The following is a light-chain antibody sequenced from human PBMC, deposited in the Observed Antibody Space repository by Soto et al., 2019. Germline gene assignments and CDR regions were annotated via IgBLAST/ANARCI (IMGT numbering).Light chain of an antibody. V-gene: IGLV1-40*01. CDR2: GNS. Sequence: QSVLTQPPSVSGAPGQRVTISCTGSSSNLGAGYDVHWYQHLPGTAPKLLIYGNSNRPSGVPDRFSGSKSGTSASLAITGLQAEDEADYYCHSYDSSLSGSVFGGGTKLTVL. J-gene: IGLJ2*01. CDR3: HSYDSSLSGSV. CDR1: SSNLGAGYD.